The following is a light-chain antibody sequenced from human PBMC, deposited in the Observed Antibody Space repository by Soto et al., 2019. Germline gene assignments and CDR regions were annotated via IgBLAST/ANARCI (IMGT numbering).Light chain of an antibody. Sequence: EIVLTQSPGTLSLSPCARAALSGSAGQSVSRNFLAWYRQKPGQAPRLLIYGASNRATDTPDRFSGSGSGADFSLTISRLEPEDFAVYYCQQYGSSPWTFGQGTKVDNK. CDR3: QQYGSSPWT. V-gene: IGKV3-20*01. CDR1: QSVSRNF. CDR2: GAS. J-gene: IGKJ1*01.